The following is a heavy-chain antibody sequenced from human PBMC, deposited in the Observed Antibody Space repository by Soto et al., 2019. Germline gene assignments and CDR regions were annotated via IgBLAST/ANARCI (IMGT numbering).Heavy chain of an antibody. CDR2: ISWNSGSI. D-gene: IGHD3-22*01. CDR1: GFTFDDYA. V-gene: IGHV3-9*01. Sequence: EVQLVESGGGLVQPGRSLRLSCAASGFTFDDYAMHWVRQAPGKGLEWDSGISWNSGSIGYADSVKGRFTISRDNAKNSLYLQMNSLRAEDTALYYCAKDPGRDYYDSSGYYRGGYFDLWGCGTLVTVSS. CDR3: AKDPGRDYYDSSGYYRGGYFDL. J-gene: IGHJ2*01.